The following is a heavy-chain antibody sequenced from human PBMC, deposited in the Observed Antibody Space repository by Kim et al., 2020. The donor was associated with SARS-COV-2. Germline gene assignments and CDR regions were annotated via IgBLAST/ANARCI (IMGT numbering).Heavy chain of an antibody. CDR1: EFTFSRNN. Sequence: GGSLRLSCAASEFTFSRNNINWVRQAPGKGLEWVSSISSTSDYIYYADSVKGRFTISRDNAKNSLCLQMNSLRAEDTAVYYCARARWTPNYYFDYWGHGTLVTVSS. D-gene: IGHD2-15*01. J-gene: IGHJ4*01. CDR3: ARARWTPNYYFDY. V-gene: IGHV3-21*01. CDR2: ISSTSDYI.